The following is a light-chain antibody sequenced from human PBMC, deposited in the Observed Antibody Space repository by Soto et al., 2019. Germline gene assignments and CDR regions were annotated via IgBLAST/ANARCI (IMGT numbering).Light chain of an antibody. CDR3: KEYNSYPWP. Sequence: DIKSTQAPSSRSSSVGDRVTITCRASQSISNYLAWYQQKPGKAPKLLIYDASSLESGVPSRFSGSGSGTEINLTISSLPHDAFAPYYWKEYNSYPWPFGQGTKVDIK. CDR1: QSISNY. J-gene: IGKJ1*01. CDR2: DAS. V-gene: IGKV1-5*01.